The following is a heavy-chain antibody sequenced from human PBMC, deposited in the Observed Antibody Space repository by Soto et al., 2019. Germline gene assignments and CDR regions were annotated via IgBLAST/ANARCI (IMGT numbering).Heavy chain of an antibody. V-gene: IGHV1-69*13. Sequence: SVKVSCKASGGTFSSYAISWVRQAPGQGLEWMGGIIPIFGTANYAQKFQGRVTITADESTSTAYMELSRLRSEDTAVYYCARAGNMITFRSWFDPWGQGTLVTVSS. D-gene: IGHD3-16*01. CDR3: ARAGNMITFRSWFDP. CDR2: IIPIFGTA. J-gene: IGHJ5*02. CDR1: GGTFSSYA.